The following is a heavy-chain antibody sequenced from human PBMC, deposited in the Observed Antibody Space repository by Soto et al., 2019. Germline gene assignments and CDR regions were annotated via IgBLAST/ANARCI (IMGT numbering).Heavy chain of an antibody. D-gene: IGHD3-22*01. CDR2: ISYDGSNK. CDR3: ARDVAGRYYDSSGYHPDDY. CDR1: GFTFSSYA. V-gene: IGHV3-30-3*01. Sequence: GGSLRLSCAASGFTFSSYAMHWVRQAPGKGLEWVAVISYDGSNKYYADSVKGRFTISRDNSKNTLYLQMNSLRAEDTAVYYCARDVAGRYYDSSGYHPDDYWGQGTLVTVSS. J-gene: IGHJ4*02.